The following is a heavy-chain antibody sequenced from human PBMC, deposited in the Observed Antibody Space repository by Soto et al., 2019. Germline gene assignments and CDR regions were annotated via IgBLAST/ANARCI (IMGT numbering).Heavy chain of an antibody. V-gene: IGHV1-18*01. CDR1: GYTFTSYG. CDR2: ISAHNGNT. CDR3: ARVRYGDY. J-gene: IGHJ4*02. Sequence: QVHLVQSGAEVKKPGASVKVSCKGSGYTFTSYGITWVRQAPGQGLEWMGWISAHNGNTDYAQKLQGRVTVTRDTSTSTAYMELSSLRSDDTAVYYCARVRYGDYWGQGALVTVSS. D-gene: IGHD1-1*01.